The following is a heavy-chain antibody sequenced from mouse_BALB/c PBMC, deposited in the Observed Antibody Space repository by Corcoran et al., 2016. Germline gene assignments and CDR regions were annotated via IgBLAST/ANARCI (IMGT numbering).Heavy chain of an antibody. D-gene: IGHD1-1*01. CDR2: INTYTGEP. CDR1: GYTFTNYG. Sequence: QIQLVQSGPELKKPGETVKISCKASGYTFTNYGMNWVKQAPGKGLKWMGWINTYTGEPTYADDFKGRFAFSLETSASTAYLQINNLKNEDMATYFCARYYGSSYWYVDVWGAGTTVTVSS. J-gene: IGHJ1*01. V-gene: IGHV9-1*02. CDR3: ARYYGSSYWYVDV.